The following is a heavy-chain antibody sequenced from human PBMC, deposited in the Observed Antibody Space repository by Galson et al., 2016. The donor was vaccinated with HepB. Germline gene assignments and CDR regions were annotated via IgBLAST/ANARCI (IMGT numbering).Heavy chain of an antibody. CDR2: IWYDGRKK. CDR1: GFTFSTNG. D-gene: IGHD3-3*01. V-gene: IGHV3-33*01. Sequence: SLRLSCAASGFTFSTNGMHWVRQAPGKGLEWVAIIWYDGRKKYYADSVKGRFTISRDNSKNTLYLQMNSLRAEDTAVYYCARDLGVYNFWSGYTHYGMDVWGQGTTVTVSS. CDR3: ARDLGVYNFWSGYTHYGMDV. J-gene: IGHJ6*02.